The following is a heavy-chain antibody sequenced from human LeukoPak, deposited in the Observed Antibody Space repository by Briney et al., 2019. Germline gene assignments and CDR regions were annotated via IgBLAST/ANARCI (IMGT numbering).Heavy chain of an antibody. CDR1: GFTFSSYA. J-gene: IGHJ4*02. CDR3: AKIVLRSLEWLPPPPDANYFDY. Sequence: TGGSLRLSCAASGFTFSSYAMSWVRQAPGKGLEWVSAISGSGGSTYYADSVKGRFTISRDNSKNTLYLQMNSLRAEDTAVYYCAKIVLRSLEWLPPPPDANYFDYWGQGTLVTVSS. V-gene: IGHV3-23*01. D-gene: IGHD3-3*01. CDR2: ISGSGGST.